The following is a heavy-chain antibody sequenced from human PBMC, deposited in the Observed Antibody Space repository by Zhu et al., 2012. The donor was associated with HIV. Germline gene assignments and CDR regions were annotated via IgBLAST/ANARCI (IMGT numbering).Heavy chain of an antibody. CDR1: GFSFDDYA. CDR3: AKGRRAAGTSGFDY. J-gene: IGHJ4*02. V-gene: IGHV3-9*03. D-gene: IGHD6-19*01. CDR2: ISWNSGRI. Sequence: EVQLVESGGGLVQPGRSLRLSCAASGFSFDDYAMHWVRQAPGKGLEWVSGISWNSGRIGHADSVKGRFIISRDNAKNSLYLQMNSLRPEDMALYYCAKGRRAAGTSGFDYWGQGTLVTVSS.